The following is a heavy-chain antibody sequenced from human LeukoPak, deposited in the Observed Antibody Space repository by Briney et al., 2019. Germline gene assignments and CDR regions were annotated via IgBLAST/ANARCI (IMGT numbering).Heavy chain of an antibody. Sequence: PSETLSLTCAVYGGSFSGYYWSWIRQPPGKGLEWIGEINHSGSTNYNPSLKSRVTISVGTSKNQFSLKLSSVTAADTAVYYCARGRVIAASGFDYWGQGTLVTVSS. D-gene: IGHD6-6*01. CDR2: INHSGST. CDR1: GGSFSGYY. CDR3: ARGRVIAASGFDY. J-gene: IGHJ4*02. V-gene: IGHV4-34*01.